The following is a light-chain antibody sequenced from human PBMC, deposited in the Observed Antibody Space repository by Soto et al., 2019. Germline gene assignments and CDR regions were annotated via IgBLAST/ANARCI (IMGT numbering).Light chain of an antibody. J-gene: IGKJ1*01. CDR3: QQYGASPPWR. Sequence: ESVLTQSPGTLSLSPGERATLSCRASQSVSSTYLAWYQQKPGQAPRLLIEDASSRANGIPDRFSGSGSGTDFSLPIGRREPEDFAVYYCQQYGASPPWRFSHGNKVAIK. V-gene: IGKV3-20*01. CDR2: DAS. CDR1: QSVSSTY.